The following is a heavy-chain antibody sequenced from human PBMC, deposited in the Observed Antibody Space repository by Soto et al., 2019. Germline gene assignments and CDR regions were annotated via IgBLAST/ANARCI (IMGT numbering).Heavy chain of an antibody. Sequence: SETLSLTCTVSGGSISSNTYYWGWIRQPPGKGLEWIGSIYYSGTYYNPSLKSRVTISVDKPKNQFSLKLSSVTAADTAVYYCARVSGSYYYAMDVWGQGTTVTVSS. CDR1: GGSISSNTYY. D-gene: IGHD1-26*01. V-gene: IGHV4-39*07. J-gene: IGHJ6*02. CDR2: IYYSGT. CDR3: ARVSGSYYYAMDV.